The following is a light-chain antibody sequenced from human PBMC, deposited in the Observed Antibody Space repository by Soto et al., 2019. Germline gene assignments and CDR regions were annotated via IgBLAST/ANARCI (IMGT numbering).Light chain of an antibody. Sequence: QSALTQPRSVSESPGQSVTISCTGSSSDVGGYDYVSWYQQHPGKAPKLMIYNVDKRPSGVPGRFSGSKSGNTASLTISGLQAEDEADYYCSSYAGSYVVFGGGTKVTVL. J-gene: IGLJ2*01. V-gene: IGLV2-11*01. CDR3: SSYAGSYVV. CDR1: SSDVGGYDY. CDR2: NVD.